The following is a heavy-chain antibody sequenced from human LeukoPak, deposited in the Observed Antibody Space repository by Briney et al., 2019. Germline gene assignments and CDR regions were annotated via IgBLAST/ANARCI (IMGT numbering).Heavy chain of an antibody. CDR1: GFTFSYSY. D-gene: IGHD2-21*01. CDR2: INPDGSQR. Sequence: GGALRLSCAASGFTFSYSYMSWVRQAPAKGQERVAIINPDGSQRSVVDSVKGRFAISRDNAKNSLYLQMNSLSAEDTAVYYCARDPAYGALDIWGQGTTVTVSS. J-gene: IGHJ3*02. V-gene: IGHV3-7*01. CDR3: ARDPAYGALDI.